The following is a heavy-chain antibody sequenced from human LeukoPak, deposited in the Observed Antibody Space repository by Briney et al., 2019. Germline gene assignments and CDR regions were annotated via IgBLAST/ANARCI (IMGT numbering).Heavy chain of an antibody. CDR2: ISSSSSTI. CDR1: GFTFSSYS. J-gene: IGHJ5*02. V-gene: IGHV3-48*01. CDR3: AKDRLAIFGVVIT. D-gene: IGHD3-3*01. Sequence: PGGSLRLSCAASGFTFSSYSMNWVRQAPGKGLEWVSYISSSSSTIYYADSVKGRFTISRDNAKNSLYLQMNSLRAEDTAVYYCAKDRLAIFGVVITWGQGTWSPSPQ.